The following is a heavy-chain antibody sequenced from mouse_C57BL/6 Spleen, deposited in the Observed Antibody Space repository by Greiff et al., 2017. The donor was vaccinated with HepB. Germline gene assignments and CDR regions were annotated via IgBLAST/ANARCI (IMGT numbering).Heavy chain of an antibody. D-gene: IGHD2-3*01. J-gene: IGHJ2*01. CDR3: ARGRDGYPDY. V-gene: IGHV5-4*03. CDR1: GFTFSSYA. CDR2: ISDGGSYT. Sequence: EVKLMESGGGLVKPGGSLKLSCAASGFTFSSYAMSWVRHTPEKRLEWVATISDGGSYTYYPDNVKGRFTISRDNAKNNLYLQMSHLKSEDTAMYYCARGRDGYPDYWGQGTTLTVSS.